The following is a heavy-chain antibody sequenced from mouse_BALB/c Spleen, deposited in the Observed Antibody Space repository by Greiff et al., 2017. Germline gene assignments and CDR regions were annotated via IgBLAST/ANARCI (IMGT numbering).Heavy chain of an antibody. CDR2: IWAGGST. D-gene: IGHD1-1*01. V-gene: IGHV2-9*02. Sequence: QVQLKESGPGLVAPSQSLSITCTVSGFSLTSYGVHWVRQPPGKGLEWLGVIWAGGSTNYNSALMSRLSISKDNSKSQVFLKMNSLQTDDTAMYYCARYYCGSSACAYWGKGTVVTVSA. CDR3: ARYYCGSSACAY. J-gene: IGHJ3*01. CDR1: GFSLTSYG.